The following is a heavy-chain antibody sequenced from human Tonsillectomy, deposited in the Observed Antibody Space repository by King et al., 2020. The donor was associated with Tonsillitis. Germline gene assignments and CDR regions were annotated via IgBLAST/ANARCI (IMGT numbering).Heavy chain of an antibody. CDR3: ARSYYDSSGYYLGDY. D-gene: IGHD3-22*01. J-gene: IGHJ4*02. CDR1: GFTFSSYG. CDR2: VWDDGSNK. V-gene: IGHV3-33*08. Sequence: VQLVESGGGVVQPGRSLRLSCAASGFTFSSYGMHWVRQAPGKGLEGGAVVWDDGSNKYYEESVKGRFTISRDNSKNTLYLQMNSLRAEDTAVYYCARSYYDSSGYYLGDYWGQGTLVTVSS.